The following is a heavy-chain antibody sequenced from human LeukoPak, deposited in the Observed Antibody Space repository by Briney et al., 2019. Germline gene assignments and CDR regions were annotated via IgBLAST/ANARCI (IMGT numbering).Heavy chain of an antibody. V-gene: IGHV3-66*02. CDR2: IYNGGST. Sequence: PGGSLRLSCAASGFTVSNNYMSWVRQAPGKGLEWVSVIYNGGSTYYADSVKGRFTISRDNSKNTLYLQMNSLRAEDTAVYYCARALDSSSSRYQAFEEWGQGTLVTVSS. CDR3: ARALDSSSSRYQAFEE. D-gene: IGHD2-2*01. J-gene: IGHJ4*02. CDR1: GFTVSNNY.